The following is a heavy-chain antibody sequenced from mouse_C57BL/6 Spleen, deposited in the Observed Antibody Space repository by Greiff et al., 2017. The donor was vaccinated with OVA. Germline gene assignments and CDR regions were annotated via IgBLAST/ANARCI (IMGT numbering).Heavy chain of an antibody. V-gene: IGHV1-42*01. CDR2: INPSTGGT. CDR3: ARGGYYYGSSCAMDY. J-gene: IGHJ4*01. D-gene: IGHD1-1*01. CDR1: GYSFTGYY. Sequence: DVHLVESGPELVKPGASVKISCKASGYSFTGYYMNWVKQSPEKSLEWIGEINPSTGGTNYNQKFKAKATLTVDKSSSTAYMQLKIRTSEDSAVNYCARGGYYYGSSCAMDYWGQGTSVTVSS.